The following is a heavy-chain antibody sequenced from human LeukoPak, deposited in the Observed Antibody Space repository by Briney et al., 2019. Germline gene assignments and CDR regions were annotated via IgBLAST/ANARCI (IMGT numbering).Heavy chain of an antibody. V-gene: IGHV4-4*07. Sequence: STVSGDFISSYYWTWIRQPAGKGLEWIGRIYTTGSTNYNPSLNSRVTMSLDTSKNQFSLRLSSVTAADTAVYYCARQIAVAGKAGIDYWGQGTLVTVSS. D-gene: IGHD6-19*01. CDR1: GDFISSYY. CDR2: IYTTGST. J-gene: IGHJ4*02. CDR3: ARQIAVAGKAGIDY.